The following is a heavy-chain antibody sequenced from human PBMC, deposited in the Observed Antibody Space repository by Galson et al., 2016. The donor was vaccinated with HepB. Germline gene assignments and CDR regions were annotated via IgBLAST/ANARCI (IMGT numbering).Heavy chain of an antibody. V-gene: IGHV5-51*01. Sequence: QSGAEVKKPGESLKISCRASGYTFTNFWIGWVRQMPWKDLEWVGIMSPGDSDARYSPSFQGQVTMSADKSISTAYLQWSSLKASDTAIYYCARHAIGGHIVVVTAPFDSWGQGTLVTVSS. CDR3: ARHAIGGHIVVVTAPFDS. CDR1: GYTFTNFW. J-gene: IGHJ4*02. D-gene: IGHD2-21*02. CDR2: MSPGDSDA.